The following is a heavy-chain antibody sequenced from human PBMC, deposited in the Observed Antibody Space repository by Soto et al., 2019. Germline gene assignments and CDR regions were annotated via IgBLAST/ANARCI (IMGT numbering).Heavy chain of an antibody. V-gene: IGHV4-34*01. CDR3: ATNSGSSCSRPHFY. J-gene: IGHJ4*02. CDR1: GGSFSVYY. Sequence: ASESLSLISAVYGGSFSVYYWSWIRQPPGKGLEWIGEINHSGSTNYNPSLKSRVTISVDTSENQFSLKLSSVTAADTALYYCATNSGSSCSRPHFYCGQGTLVAVS. CDR2: INHSGST. D-gene: IGHD2-15*01.